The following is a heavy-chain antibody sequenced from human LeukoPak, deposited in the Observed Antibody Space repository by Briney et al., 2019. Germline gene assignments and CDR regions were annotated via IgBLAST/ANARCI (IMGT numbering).Heavy chain of an antibody. J-gene: IGHJ4*02. CDR1: AYSFTSYW. V-gene: IGHV5-51*01. D-gene: IGHD3-10*01. Sequence: GESLKISCKGSAYSFTSYWIAWVRQMPGKGLEWMGIIYPSDSDTRYSPSFQGQVTISADKSISTAYLQWSSLKASDTAMYYCVIYGSGSYFDYWGQGTLVIVSS. CDR2: IYPSDSDT. CDR3: VIYGSGSYFDY.